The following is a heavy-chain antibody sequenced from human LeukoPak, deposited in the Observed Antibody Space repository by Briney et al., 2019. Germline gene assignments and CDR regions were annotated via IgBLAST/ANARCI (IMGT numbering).Heavy chain of an antibody. CDR1: GFTFSSCP. CDR2: ISFDGINK. J-gene: IGHJ4*02. D-gene: IGHD6-13*01. CDR3: AKDGLAGSSSWISILDN. Sequence: PGRSLRLSCAASGFTFSSCPMHWVRQAPGKGLELVAVISFDGINKQYADSVRGRFTISRDNSKNTLYLEINSLRAEDTAVYYCAKDGLAGSSSWISILDNWGQGALVTVSS. V-gene: IGHV3-30*04.